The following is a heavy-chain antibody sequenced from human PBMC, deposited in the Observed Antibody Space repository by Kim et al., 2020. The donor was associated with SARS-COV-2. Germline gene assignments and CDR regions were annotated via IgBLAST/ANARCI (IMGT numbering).Heavy chain of an antibody. CDR1: GFTFDDYA. J-gene: IGHJ5*02. CDR2: ISWNSGSI. Sequence: GGSLRLSCAASGFTFDDYAMHWVRQAPGKGLEWVSGISWNSGSIGYADSVKGRFTISRDNAKNSLYLQMNSLRAEDTALYYCAKDMWGGLFESSTSNWFDPWGQGTLVTVSS. D-gene: IGHD2-2*01. V-gene: IGHV3-9*01. CDR3: AKDMWGGLFESSTSNWFDP.